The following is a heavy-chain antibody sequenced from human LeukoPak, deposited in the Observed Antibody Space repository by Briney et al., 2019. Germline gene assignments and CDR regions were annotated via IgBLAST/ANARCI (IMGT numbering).Heavy chain of an antibody. CDR2: LAYSGAA. J-gene: IGHJ4*02. V-gene: IGHV3-23*01. CDR1: GFTLNKYP. CDR3: AKDFDSGGAYDGDHG. Sequence: GGSLRLSCSVSGFTLNKYPMNWVRQAPGKGLGWISTLAYSGAAHYGDSVKGRFTISRDDSKNTVYLQMNSLRPEDTAIYFCAKDFDSGGAYDGDHGWGQGTLVTVSS. D-gene: IGHD3-22*01.